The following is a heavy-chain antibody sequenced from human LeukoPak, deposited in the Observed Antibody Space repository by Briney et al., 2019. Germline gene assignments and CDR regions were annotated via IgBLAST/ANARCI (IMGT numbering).Heavy chain of an antibody. CDR1: GFTFSSYS. V-gene: IGHV3-48*02. J-gene: IGHJ4*02. CDR3: ARDQGIFDY. Sequence: PGGSLRLSCAASGFTFSSYSMNWVRQAPGKGLEWVSYISSSSKTIYYADSVKGRFTISRDNAKNSLYLQKNSLRDEDSAVYYCARDQGIFDYWGQGTLVTVSS. CDR2: ISSSSKTI.